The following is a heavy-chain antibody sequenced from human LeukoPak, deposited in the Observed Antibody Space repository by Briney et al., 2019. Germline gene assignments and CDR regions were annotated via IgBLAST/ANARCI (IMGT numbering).Heavy chain of an antibody. CDR2: IYYSGNT. J-gene: IGHJ5*02. CDR1: GGSISSSSYY. Sequence: SETLSLTCTVSGGSISSSSYYWGWIRQPPGKGLEWIGSIYYSGNTYYNPSLKSRVTISVGTSKNQFSLKLSSVTAADTAVYYCARRVLSWFDPWGQGTLVTVSS. V-gene: IGHV4-39*01. CDR3: ARRVLSWFDP.